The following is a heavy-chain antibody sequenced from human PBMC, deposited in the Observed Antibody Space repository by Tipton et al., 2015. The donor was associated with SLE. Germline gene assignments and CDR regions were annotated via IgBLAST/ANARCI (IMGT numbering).Heavy chain of an antibody. CDR1: GFTFSTSW. Sequence: SLRLSCFASGFTFSTSWMTWVRQAPGKGLEWVANIKQDGSEKYYVDSVKGRFTISRDKAKNSLYLQMDSLRAEDTAIYYCARVLNDYGDSSYYYYMDVWGKGTTVTVSS. CDR2: IKQDGSEK. V-gene: IGHV3-7*01. J-gene: IGHJ6*03. CDR3: ARVLNDYGDSSYYYYMDV. D-gene: IGHD4-17*01.